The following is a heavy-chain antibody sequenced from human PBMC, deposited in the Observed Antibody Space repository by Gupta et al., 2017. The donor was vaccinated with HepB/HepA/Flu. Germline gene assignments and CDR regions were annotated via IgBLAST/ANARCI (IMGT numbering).Heavy chain of an antibody. J-gene: IGHJ6*02. CDR1: GGSFSGYY. D-gene: IGHD2-15*01. V-gene: IGHV4-34*01. Sequence: AVYGGSFSGYYWSWIRQPPGKGLEWIGEINHSGSTNYNPSLKSRVTISVDTSKNQFSLKLSSVTAADTAVYYCARSIVVVVAAVHSPRNYYYYGMDVWGQGTTVTVSS. CDR3: ARSIVVVVAAVHSPRNYYYYGMDV. CDR2: INHSGST.